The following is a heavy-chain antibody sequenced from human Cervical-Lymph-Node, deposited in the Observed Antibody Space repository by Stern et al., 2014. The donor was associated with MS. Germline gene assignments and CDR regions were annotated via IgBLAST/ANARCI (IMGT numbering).Heavy chain of an antibody. CDR2: NWSDGSKT. J-gene: IGHJ3*02. CDR3: TTDSLRRI. Sequence: VQLVESGGGVVQPGRSLRLSCTTSGFNFSSYAMHWVRQAPGKGLQWVAFNWSDGSKTHLADFVKGRFTISRDNSKNTLYLQMSSVRAEDTAVYYCTTDSLRRIWGQGTMVTVSS. CDR1: GFNFSSYA. V-gene: IGHV3-33*01.